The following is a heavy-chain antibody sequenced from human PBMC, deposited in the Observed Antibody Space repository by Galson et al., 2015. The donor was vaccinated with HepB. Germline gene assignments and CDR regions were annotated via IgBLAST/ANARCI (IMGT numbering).Heavy chain of an antibody. D-gene: IGHD6-19*01. CDR3: ARDRVAVAGTGPKWSTYYYYYGMDV. CDR1: GFTFSSYA. J-gene: IGHJ6*02. V-gene: IGHV3-30-3*01. Sequence: SLRLSCAASGFTFSSYAMHWVRQAPGKGLEWVAVISYDGSNKYYADSVKGRFTISRDNSKNTLYLQMNSLRAEDTAVYYCARDRVAVAGTGPKWSTYYYYYGMDVWGQGTTVTVSS. CDR2: ISYDGSNK.